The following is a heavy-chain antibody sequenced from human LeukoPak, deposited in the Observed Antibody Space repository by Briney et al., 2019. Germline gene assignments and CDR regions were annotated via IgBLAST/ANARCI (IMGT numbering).Heavy chain of an antibody. J-gene: IGHJ4*02. Sequence: ASVKVSCKASGGTFSSYAISWVRQAPGQGLEWMGGIIPIFGTANYAQKFQGRVTITTDESTSTAYMELSSLRSEDTAVYYCAREAVDTAISSGFFDYWGQGTLVTVSS. CDR3: AREAVDTAISSGFFDY. D-gene: IGHD5-18*01. CDR2: IIPIFGTA. V-gene: IGHV1-69*05. CDR1: GGTFSSYA.